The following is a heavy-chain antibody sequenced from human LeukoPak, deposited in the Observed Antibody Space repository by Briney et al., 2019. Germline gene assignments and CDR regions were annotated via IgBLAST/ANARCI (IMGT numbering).Heavy chain of an antibody. CDR3: ASLARDY. D-gene: IGHD3-3*02. Sequence: GGSLRLSCAASGFIVSTNYMTWVRQAPGKGLEWVSVIHNGGSTYYAGSVKGRFTLSIDNSKNMLYLQMNSLRVEDTAVYYCASLARDYWGPGTLVTVSS. J-gene: IGHJ4*02. V-gene: IGHV3-53*01. CDR1: GFIVSTNY. CDR2: IHNGGST.